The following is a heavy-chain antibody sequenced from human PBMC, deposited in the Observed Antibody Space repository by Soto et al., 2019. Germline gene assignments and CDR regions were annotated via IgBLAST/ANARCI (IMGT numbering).Heavy chain of an antibody. V-gene: IGHV3-15*01. J-gene: IGHJ4*02. CDR1: GFTFTNAW. CDR3: TTLGFSP. CDR2: VKSKTACVTT. Sequence: PGGSLRLSCPASGFTFTNAWMMWVRQAPGKGRAWVGRVKSKTACVTTDYAAPVKDRFTISRDDSNTMLFLQMNSQKSEDTGLYYCTTLGFSPWGQGTLVTVSS. D-gene: IGHD3-16*01.